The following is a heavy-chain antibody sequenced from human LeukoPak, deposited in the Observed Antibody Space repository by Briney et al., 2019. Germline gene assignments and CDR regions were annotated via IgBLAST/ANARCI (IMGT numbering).Heavy chain of an antibody. Sequence: SVKVSCKASGYTFTGYYMHWVRQAPGQGLEWMGGIIPIFGTANYAQKFQGRVTITADKSTSTAYMELSRLRSEDTAVYYCAGDLLGDYDFWSGHYNLIWGQGTLVTVSS. CDR2: IIPIFGTA. D-gene: IGHD3-3*01. J-gene: IGHJ4*02. CDR1: GYTFTGYY. CDR3: AGDLLGDYDFWSGHYNLI. V-gene: IGHV1-69*06.